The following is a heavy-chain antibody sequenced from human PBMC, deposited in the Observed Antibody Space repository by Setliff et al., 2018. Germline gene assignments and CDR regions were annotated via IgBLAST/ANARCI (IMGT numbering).Heavy chain of an antibody. D-gene: IGHD2-21*02. CDR1: GYTFRSFA. V-gene: IGHV1-18*01. Sequence: ASVKVSCKASGYTFRSFAFAWVRQAPGQGLEWVGWISVYNGDTNYAQKFQGRVTLPTDTSTGNAYMELRSLPSDDSPFYYCARDPSVELVTIRTNSWFTYWGQGTLVTVSS. CDR2: ISVYNGDT. CDR3: ARDPSVELVTIRTNSWFTY. J-gene: IGHJ4*02.